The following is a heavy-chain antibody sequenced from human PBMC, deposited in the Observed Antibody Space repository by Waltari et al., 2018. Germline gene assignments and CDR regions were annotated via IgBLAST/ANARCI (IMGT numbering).Heavy chain of an antibody. CDR2: INHSGST. V-gene: IGHV4-34*01. J-gene: IGHJ6*03. Sequence: QVQLQQWGAGLLKPSETLSLTCAVYGGSFSGYYWSWIRQPPSKGLEWIGEINHSGSTNYNPSLQNRVTISVDASKNQWSLRLRSVTAADTAVYYCARSFLAVAGTGYYYMDGWGKGTTVTVSS. CDR3: ARSFLAVAGTGYYYMDG. D-gene: IGHD6-19*01. CDR1: GGSFSGYY.